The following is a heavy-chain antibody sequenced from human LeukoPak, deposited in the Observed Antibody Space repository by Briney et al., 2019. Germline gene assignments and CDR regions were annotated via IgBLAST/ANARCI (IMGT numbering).Heavy chain of an antibody. CDR2: IYYSGST. Sequence: SETLSLTCTVSGGSISSYYWSWIRQPPGKGLEWDGYIYYSGSTNYNPSLKSRVTISVDTSNNQFSLKLSSVTAADTAVYYCASSLYSGSYGAADYWGQGTLVTVSS. CDR1: GGSISSYY. CDR3: ASSLYSGSYGAADY. J-gene: IGHJ4*02. V-gene: IGHV4-59*01. D-gene: IGHD1-26*01.